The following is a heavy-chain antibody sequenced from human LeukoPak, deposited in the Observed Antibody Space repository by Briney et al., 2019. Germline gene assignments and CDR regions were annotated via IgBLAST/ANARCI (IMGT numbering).Heavy chain of an antibody. V-gene: IGHV4-59*01. CDR3: AREEIRSWFDP. CDR1: GDSISSYY. J-gene: IGHJ5*02. CDR2: IYYSGST. Sequence: SETLSLTCTVSGDSISSYYWNWIRQPPGKGLGWIGYIYYSGSTNYNPSLKSRVTISVDTSKNQFSLKLSSVTAADTAVYYCAREEIRSWFDPWGQGTLVTVSS. D-gene: IGHD5-24*01.